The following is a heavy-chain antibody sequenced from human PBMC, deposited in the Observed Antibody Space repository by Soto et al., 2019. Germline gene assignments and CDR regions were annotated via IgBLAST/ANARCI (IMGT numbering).Heavy chain of an antibody. CDR3: ARGDATKIVVTTYYAMDV. D-gene: IGHD3-22*01. Sequence: VASVKVSCKASGGSLSNYGISWVRQAPGQGLEWMGAIIPVFGTPNYAQKFQDRVTITADESTTTVYMEKRSLTSEDTAVFYCARGDATKIVVTTYYAMDVWGQGTTVTVSS. CDR1: GGSLSNYG. CDR2: IIPVFGTP. J-gene: IGHJ6*02. V-gene: IGHV1-69*13.